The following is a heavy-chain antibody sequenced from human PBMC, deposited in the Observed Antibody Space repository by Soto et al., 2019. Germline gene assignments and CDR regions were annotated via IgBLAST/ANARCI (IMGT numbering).Heavy chain of an antibody. CDR1: GFIFSNFG. CDR2: IWYDGSNE. D-gene: IGHD6-19*01. J-gene: IGHJ6*02. V-gene: IGHV3-33*01. Sequence: GGSLRLSCAASGFIFSNFGMHWVRQAPGKGLEWVAVIWYDGSNEYYADSVKGRFTISKDNSKSTLYLQMNSLRAEDTAVYYCARDDIPGIAVSTYGMDVWGQGPTVTVYS. CDR3: ARDDIPGIAVSTYGMDV.